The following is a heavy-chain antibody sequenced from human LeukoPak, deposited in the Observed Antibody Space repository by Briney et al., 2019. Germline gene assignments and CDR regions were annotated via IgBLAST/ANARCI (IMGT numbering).Heavy chain of an antibody. D-gene: IGHD1-26*01. CDR1: GFTFSSYG. V-gene: IGHV3-30*02. J-gene: IGHJ6*03. CDR2: IRYDGSNK. Sequence: SGGSLRLSCAASGFTFSSYGMHWVRQAPGKGLEWVAFIRYDGSNKYYADSEKGRFTISRDNARDSLYLQMNSLRAEDTAVYYCAGDPYSGTYGDTYYYYMDVWGKGTTVTISS. CDR3: AGDPYSGTYGDTYYYYMDV.